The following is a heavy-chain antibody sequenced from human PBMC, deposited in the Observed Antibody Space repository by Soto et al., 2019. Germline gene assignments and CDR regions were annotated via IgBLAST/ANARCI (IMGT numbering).Heavy chain of an antibody. D-gene: IGHD1-1*01. V-gene: IGHV4-31*03. CDR3: ARGYPPGF. J-gene: IGHJ4*02. CDR2: IYYSGST. CDR1: GGFISSGGYY. Sequence: SETLSLTCTVSGGFISSGGYYWSWIRQHPGKGLEWIGYIYYSGSTYYNPSLKSRVTISVDTSKNQFSLKLSSVTAADTAMYYCARGYPPGFWGQGTLVTVSS.